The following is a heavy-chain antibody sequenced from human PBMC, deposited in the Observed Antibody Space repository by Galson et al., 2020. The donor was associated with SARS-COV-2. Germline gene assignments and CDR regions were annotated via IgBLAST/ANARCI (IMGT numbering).Heavy chain of an antibody. Sequence: GESLKISCAASGFTFSSYGMHWVRQAPGKGLEWVAVIWYDGSNKYYADSVKGRFTISRDNSKNTLYLQMNSLRAEDTAVYYCAKAPHTVFPLNYWGQGTLVTVSS. CDR1: GFTFSSYG. J-gene: IGHJ4*02. CDR2: IWYDGSNK. V-gene: IGHV3-33*06. D-gene: IGHD4-17*01. CDR3: AKAPHTVFPLNY.